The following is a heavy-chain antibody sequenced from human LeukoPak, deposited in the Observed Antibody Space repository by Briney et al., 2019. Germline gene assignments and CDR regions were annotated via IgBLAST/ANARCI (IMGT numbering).Heavy chain of an antibody. CDR1: GPAFSAYK. J-gene: IGHJ4*02. Sequence: GGSMRLSCAASGPAFSAYKMHWVRQAPRKGLVWVSRISTDGYTTDYADFVQGRFTASRDNTKNTWSLEMNSLRAEDTAVYYCVVGGSPGYWGQGTLVTVSS. D-gene: IGHD2-15*01. V-gene: IGHV3-74*01. CDR2: ISTDGYTT. CDR3: VVGGSPGY.